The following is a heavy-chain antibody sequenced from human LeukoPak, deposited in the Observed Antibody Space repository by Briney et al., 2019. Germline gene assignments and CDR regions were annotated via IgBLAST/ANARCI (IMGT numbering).Heavy chain of an antibody. D-gene: IGHD2-2*01. Sequence: GSLRLSCAASGFTFSSYSMNWVRQAPGKGLEWIGYIYYSGTTDYNPSLKSRVTISVDTSKNQFSLKLSSVTAADTAVYYCARSGASVPSYWYFDLWGRGTLVTVSS. V-gene: IGHV4-59*01. CDR2: IYYSGTT. J-gene: IGHJ2*01. CDR1: GFTFSSYS. CDR3: ARSGASVPSYWYFDL.